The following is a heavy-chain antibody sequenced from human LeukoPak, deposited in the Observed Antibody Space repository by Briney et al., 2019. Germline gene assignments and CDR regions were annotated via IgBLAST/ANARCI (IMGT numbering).Heavy chain of an antibody. CDR2: ISAYNGNT. Sequence: ASVKVSCKASGYIFTSYGISWVRQAPGQGLEWMGWISAYNGNTNYAQKLQGRVTMTTDTSTSTAYMELRSLRSDDTAVYYCARVLRAYCGGDCYPTDYWGQGTLVTVSS. CDR3: ARVLRAYCGGDCYPTDY. V-gene: IGHV1-18*01. CDR1: GYIFTSYG. J-gene: IGHJ4*02. D-gene: IGHD2-21*02.